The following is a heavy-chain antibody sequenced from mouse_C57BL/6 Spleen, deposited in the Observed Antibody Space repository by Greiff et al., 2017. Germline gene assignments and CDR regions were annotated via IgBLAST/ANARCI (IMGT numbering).Heavy chain of an antibody. CDR3: TTYYYGSSYEAY. V-gene: IGHV14-1*01. CDR1: GFNIKDYY. CDR2: IDPEDGDT. J-gene: IGHJ3*01. D-gene: IGHD1-1*01. Sequence: VQLQQSGAELVRPGASVKLSCTASGFNIKDYYMHWVKQRPEQGLEWIGRIDPEDGDTEYAPKFQGTATMTADTSSNTAYLQLSSLTSEDTAVYYCTTYYYGSSYEAYWGQGTLVTVSA.